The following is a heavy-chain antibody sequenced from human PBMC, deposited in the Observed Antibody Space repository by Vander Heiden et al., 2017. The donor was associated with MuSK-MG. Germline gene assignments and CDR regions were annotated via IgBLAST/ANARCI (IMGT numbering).Heavy chain of an antibody. Sequence: EVQLVESGGGLVQPGVSLRLYCAASGFTFSRYWMSWVRQAPGKGLEWVANIKQDGSEKYYVDSVKGRFTISRDNAKNSLYLQMNSLRAEDTAVYYCARDGEEWLPGDYWGQGTLVTVSS. CDR2: IKQDGSEK. CDR3: ARDGEEWLPGDY. D-gene: IGHD6-19*01. V-gene: IGHV3-7*01. CDR1: GFTFSRYW. J-gene: IGHJ4*02.